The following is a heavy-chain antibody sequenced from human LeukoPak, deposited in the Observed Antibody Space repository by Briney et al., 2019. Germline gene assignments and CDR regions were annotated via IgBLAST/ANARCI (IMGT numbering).Heavy chain of an antibody. CDR3: ARSSLGTITAGPFDY. D-gene: IGHD5-12*01. Sequence: ASVKVSCKASGYTFSSYGIAWVRQAPGQGLEWMGWISGYNGNTDYAQKLQGRVSMTTDTSTTTAYMELRSLTSDDTALYYRARSSLGTITAGPFDYWGQGTLVTVSS. CDR1: GYTFSSYG. CDR2: ISGYNGNT. V-gene: IGHV1-18*01. J-gene: IGHJ4*02.